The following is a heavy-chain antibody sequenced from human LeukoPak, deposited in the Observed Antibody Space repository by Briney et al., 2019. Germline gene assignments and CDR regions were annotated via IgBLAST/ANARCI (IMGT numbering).Heavy chain of an antibody. Sequence: GGSLRLSCAASGFTFSSYIMHWVRQTPGKGLEWVSHISPSGDTTYYADSVKGRFTISRDSSKNTLSLQMNSLRVEDTAVYYCAKIPKGGYFDYWGQGTLVTVSS. V-gene: IGHV3-23*01. CDR2: ISPSGDTT. D-gene: IGHD2-2*01. J-gene: IGHJ4*02. CDR1: GFTFSSYI. CDR3: AKIPKGGYFDY.